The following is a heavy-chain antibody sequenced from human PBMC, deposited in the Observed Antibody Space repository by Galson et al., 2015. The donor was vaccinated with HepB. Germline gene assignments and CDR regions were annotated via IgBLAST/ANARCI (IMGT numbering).Heavy chain of an antibody. CDR3: VKGGGYSAIRGRGGFDS. D-gene: IGHD5-12*01. Sequence: SLRLSCAASGFTFNSYAMHWVHQAPGKGLQWVAVITYDGTNKFYDRSVKGRFTISRDNSGNTLFLHMNSLRPEDTAVYYCVKGGGYSAIRGRGGFDSWGQGALVTVSS. V-gene: IGHV3-30*04. CDR1: GFTFNSYA. J-gene: IGHJ4*02. CDR2: ITYDGTNK.